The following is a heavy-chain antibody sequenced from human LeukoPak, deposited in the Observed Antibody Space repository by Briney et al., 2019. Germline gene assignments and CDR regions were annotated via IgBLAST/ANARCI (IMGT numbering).Heavy chain of an antibody. CDR2: IYSGGST. CDR1: GFTVSSNY. D-gene: IGHD3-3*02. Sequence: PGGSLRLSCAASGFTVSSNYMSWVRQAPGKGLEWVSVIYSGGSTYYADSVEGRFTISRDSSKNTLFLQMNDLRAEDTAVYYCARVGDHFHWYLDLWGRGTLVTVSS. V-gene: IGHV3-53*01. CDR3: ARVGDHFHWYLDL. J-gene: IGHJ2*01.